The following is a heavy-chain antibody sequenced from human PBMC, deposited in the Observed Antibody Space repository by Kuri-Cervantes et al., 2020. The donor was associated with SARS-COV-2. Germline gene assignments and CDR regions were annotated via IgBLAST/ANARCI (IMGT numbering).Heavy chain of an antibody. CDR1: GGSIRSGSYY. D-gene: IGHD6-13*01. CDR2: IYYSGNT. Sequence: SENLSLTCTVSGGSIRSGSYYWGWIRQSPGKGLEWIGSIYYSGNTLYNPSLKSRLTISVDTSKKQFSLNLSSVTAADTAVYYCARDRGRIAAAGIGWFDPWGQGTLVTVSS. V-gene: IGHV4-39*07. J-gene: IGHJ5*02. CDR3: ARDRGRIAAAGIGWFDP.